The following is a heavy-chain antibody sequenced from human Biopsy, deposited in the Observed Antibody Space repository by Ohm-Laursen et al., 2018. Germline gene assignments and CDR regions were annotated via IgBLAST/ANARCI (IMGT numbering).Heavy chain of an antibody. Sequence: ASVKVSCKVSGYTLTELSMHWVRQAPGKGLEWMGGFAPENGKTVYAQNFQARVSVTEDTSTDTAYMELRSLRSEDTAVYYCARGSNDFGGLYFPRWGQGTLLTVSS. D-gene: IGHD4-23*01. V-gene: IGHV1-24*01. CDR2: FAPENGKT. CDR3: ARGSNDFGGLYFPR. J-gene: IGHJ4*02. CDR1: GYTLTELS.